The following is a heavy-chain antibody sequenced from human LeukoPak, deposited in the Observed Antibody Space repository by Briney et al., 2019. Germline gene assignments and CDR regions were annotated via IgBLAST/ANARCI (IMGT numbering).Heavy chain of an antibody. CDR2: IRYDGSNK. J-gene: IGHJ4*02. CDR3: AKAGHYDSSGYSPFDY. Sequence: GGSLRLSCAASGFTFSSYGMHWVRQAPGKGLEWVAFIRYDGSNKYYADSVKGRFTISRDNSKNTLYLQMNSLRAEDTAVYYCAKAGHYDSSGYSPFDYWGQGTLVTVSS. D-gene: IGHD3-22*01. CDR1: GFTFSSYG. V-gene: IGHV3-30*02.